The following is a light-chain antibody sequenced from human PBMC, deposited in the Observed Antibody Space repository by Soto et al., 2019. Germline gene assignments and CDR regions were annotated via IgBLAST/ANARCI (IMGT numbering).Light chain of an antibody. V-gene: IGKV3-11*01. CDR1: QSVSSY. Sequence: EIGLTQSPSTLSLSPGERATLSCRASQSVSSYLAWYQQKPGQAPRLLIYDASNRATGIPARFSGSGSGTDFTLTISSLEPEDFAVYYCQQRSNWPTFGQGTNVDIK. CDR3: QQRSNWPT. J-gene: IGKJ1*01. CDR2: DAS.